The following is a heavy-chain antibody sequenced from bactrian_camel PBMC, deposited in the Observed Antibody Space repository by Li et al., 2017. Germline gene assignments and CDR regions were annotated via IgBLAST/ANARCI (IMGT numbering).Heavy chain of an antibody. J-gene: IGHJ4*01. D-gene: IGHD3*01. CDR1: VNGNSYTGDC. V-gene: IGHV3S1*01. Sequence: HVQLVESGGGSVQAGGSVRLSCEVSVNGNSYTGDCVAWFRRAPGKQREGVASIRTGGGTTAYADSVKGRFTISQDNAKNTLYLQMNSLKPEDTAMYYCTKDRSYGTRNWVQSTRGQGTQVTVS. CDR2: IRTGGGTT. CDR3: TKDRSYGTRNWVQST.